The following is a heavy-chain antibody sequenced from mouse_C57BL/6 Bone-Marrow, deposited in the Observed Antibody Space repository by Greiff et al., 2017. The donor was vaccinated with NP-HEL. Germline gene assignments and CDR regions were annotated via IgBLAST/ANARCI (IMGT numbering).Heavy chain of an antibody. CDR2: FYPGSGSI. CDR3: GRHEGGWSTGRYYAMDD. Sequence: VQLQQSGAELVKPGASVKLSCKASGYTFTEYTIHWVKQRSGQGLEWIGWFYPGSGSITYNEKFKDKATLTADKSSSTVYMALSRLTSEDSAVYFCGRHEGGWSTGRYYAMDDWGQGTSVTVSS. V-gene: IGHV1-62-2*01. CDR1: GYTFTEYT. D-gene: IGHD2-3*01. J-gene: IGHJ4*01.